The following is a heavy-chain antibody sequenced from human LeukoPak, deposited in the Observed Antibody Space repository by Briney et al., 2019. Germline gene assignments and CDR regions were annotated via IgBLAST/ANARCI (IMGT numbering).Heavy chain of an antibody. J-gene: IGHJ4*02. Sequence: GGSLRLSCAASGFTFSSYSMNRVRQAPGKGLEWISYISGSSTTIYYADSVKGRFTISRDNAKNSLYLQMNSLRTEDTALYYCAKAYSGYGENYFDYWGQGTLVTVSS. D-gene: IGHD5-12*01. CDR3: AKAYSGYGENYFDY. CDR1: GFTFSSYS. V-gene: IGHV3-48*01. CDR2: ISGSSTTI.